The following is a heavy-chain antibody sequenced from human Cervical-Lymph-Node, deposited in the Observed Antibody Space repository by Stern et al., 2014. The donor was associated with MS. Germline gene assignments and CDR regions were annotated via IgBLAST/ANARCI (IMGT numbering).Heavy chain of an antibody. CDR1: GGSFSGYY. V-gene: IGHV4-34*01. CDR2: INHSGST. J-gene: IGHJ2*01. Sequence: QVQLQQWGAGLLKPSETLSLTCAVYGGSFSGYYWSWIRQPPGKGLEWIGGINHSGSTNYNPSLKRRVTISVDTSKNQFSLKLSSVTAADTAVYYCARRKAQGHIVVVTAADWYFDLWGRGTLVTVSS. D-gene: IGHD2-21*02. CDR3: ARRKAQGHIVVVTAADWYFDL.